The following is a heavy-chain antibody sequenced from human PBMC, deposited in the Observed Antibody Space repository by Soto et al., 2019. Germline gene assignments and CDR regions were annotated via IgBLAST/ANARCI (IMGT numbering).Heavy chain of an antibody. CDR3: ARLFITMVRGVNYYYYMDV. CDR1: GGSISSSSYY. D-gene: IGHD3-10*01. V-gene: IGHV4-39*01. CDR2: IYYSGST. J-gene: IGHJ6*03. Sequence: SETLSLTCTVSGGSISSSSYYWGWIRQPPGKGLEWIGSIYYSGSTYYNPSLKSRVTISVDTSKNQFSLKLSSVTAADTAVYYCARLFITMVRGVNYYYYMDVWGKGTTVTVSS.